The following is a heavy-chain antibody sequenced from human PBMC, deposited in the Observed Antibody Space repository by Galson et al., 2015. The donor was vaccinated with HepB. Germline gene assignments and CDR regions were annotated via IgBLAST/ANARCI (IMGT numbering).Heavy chain of an antibody. V-gene: IGHV1-46*01. D-gene: IGHD3-22*01. CDR3: ARGPVILYYDSSGYYYAFDY. J-gene: IGHJ4*02. CDR1: GYTFTNYY. Sequence: SVKVSCKASGYTFTNYYMHWVRQAHGQGLEWMGKINPSGGSSSYEQKFQGRVNMTRDTSTSTVYMELRSLKSEDTAVYYCARGPVILYYDSSGYYYAFDYWSQGTLVTVSS. CDR2: INPSGGSS.